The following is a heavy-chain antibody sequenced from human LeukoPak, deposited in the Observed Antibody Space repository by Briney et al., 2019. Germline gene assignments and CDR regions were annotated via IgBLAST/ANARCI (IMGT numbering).Heavy chain of an antibody. CDR3: ARDLFAETTGTVGY. CDR2: ISYSGST. V-gene: IGHV4-59*01. J-gene: IGHJ4*02. CDR1: GGPISNYY. D-gene: IGHD1-1*01. Sequence: SETLSLTCSVSGGPISNYYWSWIRQPPGEGLEWVAYISYSGSTNFNPSLESRVTISIDTSKKQFSLYLTSVTAADTAVYYCARDLFAETTGTVGYWGQGTLVTVSS.